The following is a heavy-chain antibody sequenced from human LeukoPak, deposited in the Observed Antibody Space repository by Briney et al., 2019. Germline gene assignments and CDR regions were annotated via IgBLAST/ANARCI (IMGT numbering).Heavy chain of an antibody. Sequence: SETLSLTCTVSGSSISSYYWSWIRQPPGKGLGWIGYIYYSGSTNYNPSLKSRVAISVDTSKNQFSLKLSSVTAADTAVYYCARGGYYDSSGYCDYWGQGTLVTVSS. CDR3: ARGGYYDSSGYCDY. CDR1: GSSISSYY. CDR2: IYYSGST. D-gene: IGHD3-22*01. J-gene: IGHJ4*02. V-gene: IGHV4-59*01.